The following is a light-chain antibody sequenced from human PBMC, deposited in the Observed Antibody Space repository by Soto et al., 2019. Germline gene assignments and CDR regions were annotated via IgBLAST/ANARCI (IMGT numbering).Light chain of an antibody. J-gene: IGLJ2*01. CDR1: NIGSKS. CDR2: DDN. V-gene: IGLV3-21*02. CDR3: QVWDSSAGVV. Sequence: SYVVTQPPSVSAAPGQTARITCGGNNIGSKSVHWYQQKPGQAPVVVVYDDNDRPSGIPERFSGSNSGNTATLTISRVEAGDEDDYFCQVWDSSAGVVFGGGTKLTVL.